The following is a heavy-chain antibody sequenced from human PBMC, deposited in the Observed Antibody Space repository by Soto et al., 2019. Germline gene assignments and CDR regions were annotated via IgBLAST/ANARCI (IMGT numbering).Heavy chain of an antibody. Sequence: AAVNVCCKASGYTFTGYYMHWVRQAPGQGLEWMGWINPNSGGTNYAQKFQGRVTMTRDTSISTAYMELSRLRSDDTAVYYCASLLYCSSWYYGHRFDPWVQGTPVSVPS. V-gene: IGHV1-2*02. D-gene: IGHD6-13*01. CDR1: GYTFTGYY. J-gene: IGHJ5*02. CDR3: ASLLYCSSWYYGHRFDP. CDR2: INPNSGGT.